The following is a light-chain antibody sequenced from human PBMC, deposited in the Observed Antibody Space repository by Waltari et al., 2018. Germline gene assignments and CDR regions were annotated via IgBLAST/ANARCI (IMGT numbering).Light chain of an antibody. J-gene: IGLJ2*01. Sequence: QSVLTQPPSVSGAPGQRVTISCTGSSSNIGSRFDVHWYQQVPGTVPKLLIYANNYRPSGVRVRCSGSKSGTSASLAIAGLQAEDEADYYCQSYDSSLSAWVFGGGTKLTVL. CDR1: SSNIGSRFD. CDR2: ANN. CDR3: QSYDSSLSAWV. V-gene: IGLV1-40*01.